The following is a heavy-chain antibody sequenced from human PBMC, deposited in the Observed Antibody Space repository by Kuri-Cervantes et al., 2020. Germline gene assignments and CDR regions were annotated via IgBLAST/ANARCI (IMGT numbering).Heavy chain of an antibody. V-gene: IGHV3-23*01. J-gene: IGHJ4*02. CDR2: ISGGGGST. D-gene: IGHD4-17*01. CDR1: GFTLSSYY. CDR3: AKEGDYGDYVDY. Sequence: GGSLRLSCIASGFTLSSYYMSWVRQAPGKGLEWVSAISGGGGSTYYADSVKGRFTISRDNSKNTLYLQMNSLRAEDTAVYYCAKEGDYGDYVDYWGQGTLVTVSS.